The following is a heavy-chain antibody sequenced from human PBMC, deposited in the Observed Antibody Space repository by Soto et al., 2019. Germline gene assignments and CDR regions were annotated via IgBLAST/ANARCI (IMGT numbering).Heavy chain of an antibody. CDR2: IWYDGSNK. D-gene: IGHD3-3*01. CDR3: ARDPAGITFFGVATDAFDI. Sequence: GGSLRLSCAASGFTFSSYGMHWVRQAPGKGLEWVAVIWYDGSNKYYADSVKGRFTISRDNSKNTLYLQMNSLRAEDTAVYYCARDPAGITFFGVATDAFDIWGQGTMVTVSS. J-gene: IGHJ3*02. CDR1: GFTFSSYG. V-gene: IGHV3-33*01.